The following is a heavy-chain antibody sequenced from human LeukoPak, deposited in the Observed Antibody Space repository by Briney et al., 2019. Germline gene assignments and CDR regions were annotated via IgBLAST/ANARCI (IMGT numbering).Heavy chain of an antibody. Sequence: SVKVSCKASGGTFSSYAISWVRQAPGQGLEWMGGIIPIFGTANYAQKFQGRVTITADESTSTAYMELSSLRSEDTAVYYCASHIVVVTARRGHSFYYYGMDVWGQGTTVTVSS. D-gene: IGHD2-21*02. CDR2: IIPIFGTA. J-gene: IGHJ6*02. CDR3: ASHIVVVTARRGHSFYYYGMDV. V-gene: IGHV1-69*13. CDR1: GGTFSSYA.